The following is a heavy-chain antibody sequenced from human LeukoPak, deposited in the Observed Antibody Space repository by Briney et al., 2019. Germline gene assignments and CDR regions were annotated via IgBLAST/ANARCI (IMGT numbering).Heavy chain of an antibody. V-gene: IGHV3-7*04. CDR2: IKPDGSEK. CDR3: ARGSGDY. Sequence: GGSLRLSCAASGFTFDDYAMHWVRQAPGKGLEWVANIKPDGSEKYYVDSVKGRFTISRDNAKNSLYLQMTSLRAEDTAVYYCARGSGDYSGQGTLVTVSS. J-gene: IGHJ4*02. CDR1: GFTFDDYA.